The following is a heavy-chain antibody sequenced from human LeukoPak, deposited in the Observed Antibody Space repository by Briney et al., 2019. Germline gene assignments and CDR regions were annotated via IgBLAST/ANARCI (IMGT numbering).Heavy chain of an antibody. CDR2: IYHSGST. J-gene: IGHJ4*02. CDR3: AREGLDDNFDY. D-gene: IGHD5-24*01. V-gene: IGHV4-38-2*02. CDR1: GYSISSGYY. Sequence: KPSETLSLTCTVSGYSISSGYYWGWIRQPPGKGLEWIASIYHSGSTYYNPSLKSRVTISVDMAKNQFSLKLTSVTAADTAVYYCAREGLDDNFDYWGQGTLATVSS.